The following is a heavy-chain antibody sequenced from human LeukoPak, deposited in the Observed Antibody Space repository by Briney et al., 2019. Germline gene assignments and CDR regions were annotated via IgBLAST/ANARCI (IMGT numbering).Heavy chain of an antibody. CDR2: INHSGST. D-gene: IGHD6-13*01. CDR3: ARAKAAAVQAFDI. CDR1: GGSISSYY. J-gene: IGHJ3*02. V-gene: IGHV4-34*01. Sequence: SETLSLTCTVSGGSISSYYWSWIRQPPGKGLEWIGEINHSGSTNYNPSLKSRVILSVDTSKNQFSLRLSSVTAADMAVYYCARAKAAAVQAFDIWGQGTMVTVSS.